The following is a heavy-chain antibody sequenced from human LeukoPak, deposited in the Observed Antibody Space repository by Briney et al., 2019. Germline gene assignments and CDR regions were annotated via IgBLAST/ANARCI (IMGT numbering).Heavy chain of an antibody. D-gene: IGHD2-2*01. CDR2: ISSSGGST. Sequence: LGGSLRLSCAASGFTFSSYAMSWVRQAPGKGLEWVSAISSSGGSTYYADSVKGRFTISRDNSKNTLYLQMNSLRAEDTAVYYCAKDLRYCSSTSCFYYYYYYMDVWGKGTTVTVSS. J-gene: IGHJ6*03. V-gene: IGHV3-23*01. CDR1: GFTFSSYA. CDR3: AKDLRYCSSTSCFYYYYYYMDV.